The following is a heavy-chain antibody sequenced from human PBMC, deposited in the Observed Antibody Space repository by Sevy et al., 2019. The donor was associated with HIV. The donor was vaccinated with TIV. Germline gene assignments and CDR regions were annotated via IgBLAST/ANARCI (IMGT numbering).Heavy chain of an antibody. CDR2: VHYSGRT. Sequence: SETLSLTCTVSGGSISSGNYLWSWIRQTPGKGLEWFGTVHYSGRTYYNPSLKSRVTISEVTSKNQFSLNLNPVTAADTAVYFCARNFDYWGQGTLVTVSS. V-gene: IGHV4-39*01. CDR1: GGSISSGNYL. CDR3: ARNFDY. J-gene: IGHJ4*02.